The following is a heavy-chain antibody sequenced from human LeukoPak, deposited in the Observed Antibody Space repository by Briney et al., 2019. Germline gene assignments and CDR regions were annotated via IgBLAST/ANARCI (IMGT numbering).Heavy chain of an antibody. V-gene: IGHV3-23*01. D-gene: IGHD5-24*01. Sequence: GGSLRLSCAASGFTFSSYGMSWVRQAPGKGLEWVSAISGSGGSTHYADSVKGRFTISRDNSKNTLYLQMDSLRGEDTAVYYCARDSARRDGYNFDYWGQGTLVTVSS. CDR2: ISGSGGST. CDR1: GFTFSSYG. CDR3: ARDSARRDGYNFDY. J-gene: IGHJ4*02.